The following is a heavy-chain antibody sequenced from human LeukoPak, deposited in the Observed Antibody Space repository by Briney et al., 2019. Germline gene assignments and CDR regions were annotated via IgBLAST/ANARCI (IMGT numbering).Heavy chain of an antibody. J-gene: IGHJ4*02. D-gene: IGHD2/OR15-2a*01. CDR2: IYTSGST. CDR3: ASETYYGIFDY. CDR1: GGSISGYY. Sequence: SETLSLTCTVSGGSISGYYWSWIRQPAGKGLEWIGRIYTSGSTNYNPSLKSRVTMSVDTSKNQFSLKLSSVTAADTAVYYCASETYYGIFDYWGQGTLVTVSS. V-gene: IGHV4-4*07.